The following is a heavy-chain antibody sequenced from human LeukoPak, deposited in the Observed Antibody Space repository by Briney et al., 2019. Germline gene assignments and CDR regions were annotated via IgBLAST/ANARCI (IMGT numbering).Heavy chain of an antibody. CDR2: MNLKSGYT. J-gene: IGHJ4*02. CDR1: GYSFTTYD. D-gene: IGHD1-26*01. CDR3: ARVAGSIDY. V-gene: IGHV1-8*03. Sequence: ASVKVSCKASGYSFTTYDINWVRHATGQRLEWMGWMNLKSGYTGYAQKFQGRVTITRDTSTSTVYMELSSLRSEDTAVYYCARVAGSIDYWGQGTLVTVSS.